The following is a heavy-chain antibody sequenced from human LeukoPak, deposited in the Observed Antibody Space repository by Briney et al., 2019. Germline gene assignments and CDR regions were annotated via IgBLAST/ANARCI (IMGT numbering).Heavy chain of an antibody. CDR2: IYSGGSA. CDR1: GFTVSSNY. D-gene: IGHD3-22*01. Sequence: GGSLRLSCAVSGFTVSSNYMSWVRQAPGKGLEWVSVIYSGGSAYYADSVKGRFTISRDNSKNTLYLQMNSLRAEDTAVYYCARAEYYYDSSGYYYNAFDIWGQGTMVTVSS. CDR3: ARAEYYYDSSGYYYNAFDI. V-gene: IGHV3-53*01. J-gene: IGHJ3*02.